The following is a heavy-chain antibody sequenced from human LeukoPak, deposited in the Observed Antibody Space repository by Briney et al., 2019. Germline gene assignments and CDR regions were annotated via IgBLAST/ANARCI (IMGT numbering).Heavy chain of an antibody. Sequence: HSGESLRLSCAASGFTFSYFWMHWLRETPGKGLVWVSCTNTYGSYLIYADSGEGRFTIYRDNVRNTLYLQMSSLRAEDSAVYYCARDFDGPRASDYWGQGISVTVSS. D-gene: IGHD4-17*01. CDR2: TNTYGSYL. J-gene: IGHJ4*02. CDR3: ARDFDGPRASDY. CDR1: GFTFSYFW. V-gene: IGHV3-74*01.